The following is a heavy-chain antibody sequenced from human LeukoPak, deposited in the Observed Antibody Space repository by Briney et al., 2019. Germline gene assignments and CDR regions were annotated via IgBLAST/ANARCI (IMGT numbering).Heavy chain of an antibody. J-gene: IGHJ4*02. CDR1: GGSISRYY. V-gene: IGHV4-4*07. D-gene: IGHD5-24*01. CDR3: ARVRDGGLDY. Sequence: SETLSLTCTVSGGSISRYYWSWIRQPAGKGLEWIGRIYSTGSTNYNSSLKNRVTMSVDTSKNQFSLKLSSVTAADTAVYYCARVRDGGLDYWGQGTLVTVPS. CDR2: IYSTGST.